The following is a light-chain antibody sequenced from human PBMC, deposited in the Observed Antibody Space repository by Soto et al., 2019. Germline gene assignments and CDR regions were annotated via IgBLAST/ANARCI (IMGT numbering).Light chain of an antibody. CDR3: AAWDDSLSGWV. CDR2: RNN. J-gene: IGLJ3*02. V-gene: IGLV1-47*01. Sequence: QPVLTQPTSASGTPGQRVTISCSGSSSNIGSNFVYWYQQFPGTAPKLLIYRNNQRPSGVPDRFSGSKSGTSASLAISGLPSEDEADYYCAAWDDSLSGWVFGGGTKLTVL. CDR1: SSNIGSNF.